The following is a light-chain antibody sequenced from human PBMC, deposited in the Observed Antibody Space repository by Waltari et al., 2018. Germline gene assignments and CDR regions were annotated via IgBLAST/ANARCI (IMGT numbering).Light chain of an antibody. V-gene: IGLV2-23*01. Sequence: QSALTQPASVSGSPGQSITISCTGTSSDVGSYNLVSWYQHHPGKAPKVMIYEGSERPSGVSNRFSGSKSGNTASLTISGLQAEDEADYYCCSYAGSSPSVVLGGGTKLTVL. CDR2: EGS. CDR1: SSDVGSYNL. CDR3: CSYAGSSPSVV. J-gene: IGLJ2*01.